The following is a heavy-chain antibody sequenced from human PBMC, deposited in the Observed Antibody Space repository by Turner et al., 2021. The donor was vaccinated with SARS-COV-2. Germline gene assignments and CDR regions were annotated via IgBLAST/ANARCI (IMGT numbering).Heavy chain of an antibody. D-gene: IGHD3-10*01. J-gene: IGHJ4*02. CDR3: AREGRRLGAYDF. CDR1: GFTFSSYW. V-gene: IGHV3-7*01. Sequence: EVQLVESGGGLVQPGGSLRLYCDASGFTFSSYWMNWIRQAPGKGLEWVANIRPDGSGEYYVDSMKGRFTISRDNPKNSLYLQMNSLRAEDTAMYYCAREGRRLGAYDFWGQGTLVTVSS. CDR2: IRPDGSGE.